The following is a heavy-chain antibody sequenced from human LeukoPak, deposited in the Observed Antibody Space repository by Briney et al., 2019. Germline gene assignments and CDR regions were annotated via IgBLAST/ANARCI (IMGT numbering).Heavy chain of an antibody. CDR3: AGGEILTGHYTFDY. CDR2: IDGSGDKT. CDR1: GFTFSNFA. J-gene: IGHJ4*02. V-gene: IGHV3-23*01. D-gene: IGHD3-9*01. Sequence: GGSLRLSCAASGFTFSNFAIRWVRQVPGKGLEWVSSIDGSGDKTHYPDSVRGRFTVSRDNSKNTLYLQMNSLRAEDTAVYYCAGGEILTGHYTFDYWGQGTLVTVSS.